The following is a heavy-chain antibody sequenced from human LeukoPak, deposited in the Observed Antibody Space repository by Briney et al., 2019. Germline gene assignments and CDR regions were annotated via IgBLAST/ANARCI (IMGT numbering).Heavy chain of an antibody. Sequence: SVKVSCKASGGTFSSYAISWVRQAPGQGLEWMGGIIPIFGTANYAQKFQGRVTITADESTSTAYMELSSLRSEDTAVYYCARPRYYYDSSGYYHAFDIWGQGTMVTVSS. V-gene: IGHV1-69*01. CDR1: GGTFSSYA. CDR2: IIPIFGTA. J-gene: IGHJ3*02. D-gene: IGHD3-22*01. CDR3: ARPRYYYDSSGYYHAFDI.